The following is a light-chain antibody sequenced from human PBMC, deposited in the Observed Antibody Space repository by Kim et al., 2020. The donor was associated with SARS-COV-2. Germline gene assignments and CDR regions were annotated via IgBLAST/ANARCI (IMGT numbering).Light chain of an antibody. CDR3: HQSYSTPPLT. J-gene: IGKJ4*01. Sequence: DIQMTQSPSSLSASVGDRVTITCRASQSISSYLNWYQQKPGKAPKLLIYAASSLQSGVPSRFSGSGSGTDFTLTISSLQPEDFATYYCHQSYSTPPLTFGGGTKLEIK. CDR1: QSISSY. CDR2: AAS. V-gene: IGKV1-39*01.